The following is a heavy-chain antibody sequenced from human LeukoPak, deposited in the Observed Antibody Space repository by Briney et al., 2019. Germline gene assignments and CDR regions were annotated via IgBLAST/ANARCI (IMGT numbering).Heavy chain of an antibody. CDR2: INHSGST. D-gene: IGHD4-11*01. V-gene: IGHV4-34*01. CDR1: GGSFSDYY. J-gene: IGHJ5*02. CDR3: ARGRDYSNYVAGWFDP. Sequence: SETPSLTCAVYGGSFSDYYWSWIRQPPGKGLEWIGEINHSGSTNYNPSLKSRVTMSVDTSKNQFSLKLSSVTAADTAVYFCARGRDYSNYVAGWFDPWGQGTLVTVSS.